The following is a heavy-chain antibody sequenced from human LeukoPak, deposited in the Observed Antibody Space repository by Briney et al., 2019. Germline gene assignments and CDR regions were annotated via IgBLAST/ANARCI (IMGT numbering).Heavy chain of an antibody. Sequence: PGGSLRLSCAASGFTFSSYAVSWVRQAPGKGLEWVSAISGSGGSTYYADSVKGRFTISRDNSKNTLYLQMNSLRAEDTAVYYCAKNGDRGAYCSGGTCYPYYYYYMDVWGKGTTVTISS. CDR1: GFTFSSYA. J-gene: IGHJ6*03. D-gene: IGHD2-15*01. CDR2: ISGSGGST. V-gene: IGHV3-23*01. CDR3: AKNGDRGAYCSGGTCYPYYYYYMDV.